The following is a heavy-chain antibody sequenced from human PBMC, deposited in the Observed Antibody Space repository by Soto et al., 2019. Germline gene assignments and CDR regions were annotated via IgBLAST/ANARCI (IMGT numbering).Heavy chain of an antibody. CDR3: VRAHARGFSNWFDH. D-gene: IGHD3-22*01. V-gene: IGHV1-2*02. CDR2: INPHSGAT. J-gene: IGHJ5*02. Sequence: VASVKVSCKASGYIFSANYIHWVRQAPGQGLEWLGWINPHSGATNYAQKFLGRVTISADTSASTAYMDLARLKSDDTAVYYCVRAHARGFSNWFDHWGQGTLVTVSS. CDR1: GYIFSANY.